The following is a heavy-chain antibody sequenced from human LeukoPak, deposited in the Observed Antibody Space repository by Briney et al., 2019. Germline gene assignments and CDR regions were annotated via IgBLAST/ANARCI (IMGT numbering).Heavy chain of an antibody. CDR2: MYPGDSDT. Sequence: GESLKISCKGSGYSLTSYWIGWVRQMPGKGLEWMGIMYPGDSDTRYSPSFQGQVTISADKSISTAYLQWSSLKASDTAMYYCARLTGTRYSGYPSYGMDVWGQGTTVTVSS. V-gene: IGHV5-51*01. CDR1: GYSLTSYW. D-gene: IGHD5-12*01. CDR3: ARLTGTRYSGYPSYGMDV. J-gene: IGHJ6*02.